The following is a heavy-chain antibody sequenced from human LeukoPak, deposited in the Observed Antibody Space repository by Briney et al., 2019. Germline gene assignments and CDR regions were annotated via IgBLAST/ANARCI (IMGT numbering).Heavy chain of an antibody. CDR1: GFTFSNYW. CDR3: ARDRPSGWYLQHYFNY. CDR2: IKPDGSEK. J-gene: IGHJ4*02. D-gene: IGHD6-19*01. Sequence: PGGSLRLSCVVSGFTFSNYWMSWVRQAPGKGLEWVANIKPDGSEKNYVDSVKGRFTISRDNAKNSLYLQMNSLRAEDTAVYYCARDRPSGWYLQHYFNYWGQGNLVTVSS. V-gene: IGHV3-7*04.